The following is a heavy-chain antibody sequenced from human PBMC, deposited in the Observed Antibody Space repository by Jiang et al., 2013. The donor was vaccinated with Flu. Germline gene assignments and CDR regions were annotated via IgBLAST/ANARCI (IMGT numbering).Heavy chain of an antibody. J-gene: IGHJ4*02. Sequence: SGAEVKKPGSSVKVSCKASGGTFSSYAISWVRQAPGQGLEWMGWISAYNGNTSYAQKLQGRVTMTTDTSTSTAYMELRSLRSDDTAVYYCARSTLGTYDSSGYYSDYWGQGTLVTVSS. V-gene: IGHV1-18*01. CDR1: GGTFSSYA. D-gene: IGHD3-22*01. CDR3: ARSTLGTYDSSGYYSDY. CDR2: ISAYNGNT.